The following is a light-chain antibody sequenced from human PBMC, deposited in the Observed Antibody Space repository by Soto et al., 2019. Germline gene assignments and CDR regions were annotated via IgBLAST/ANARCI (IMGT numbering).Light chain of an antibody. V-gene: IGLV2-23*01. CDR1: SIDVGSYNL. Sequence: QSALTQPASVSGSPGQSITISCTGTSIDVGSYNLVSWYQQHPGKAPKLMIYEGSKRPSGVSNRFSGSKSGNTASLTISGLQAEDEADYYCCSYAGSRYVFGTGTKVTVL. CDR3: CSYAGSRYV. CDR2: EGS. J-gene: IGLJ1*01.